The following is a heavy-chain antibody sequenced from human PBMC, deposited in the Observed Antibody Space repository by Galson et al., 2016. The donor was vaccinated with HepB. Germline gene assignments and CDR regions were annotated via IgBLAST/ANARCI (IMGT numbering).Heavy chain of an antibody. CDR3: PKSISMMVVVNLDY. D-gene: IGHD3-22*01. J-gene: IGHJ4*02. V-gene: IGHV3-23*01. Sequence: SLRLSCAASGFTFRNYAMSWVRQAPGKGLEWVSGISGSGSSTYYADSVKGRFTISRDNSKNTLYLQMNSLRAEDTAVCYGPKSISMMVVVNLDYWCQGTLVPVSS. CDR2: ISGSGSST. CDR1: GFTFRNYA.